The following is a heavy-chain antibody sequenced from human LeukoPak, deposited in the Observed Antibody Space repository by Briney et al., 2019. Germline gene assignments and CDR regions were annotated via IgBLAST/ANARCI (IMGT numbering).Heavy chain of an antibody. CDR1: GFTISSQA. V-gene: IGHV3-23*01. Sequence: PGGSLTLSCAASGFTISSQAVIGVPQARGRGVVWVSAISAGGSSTYYADSVKGRFTISRDNSKNTLYLQMNSLRAEDTAVYYCARCFDFKSTYFDYWGQGTLVTVSS. J-gene: IGHJ4*02. CDR3: ARCFDFKSTYFDY. CDR2: ISAGGSST. D-gene: IGHD5-12*01.